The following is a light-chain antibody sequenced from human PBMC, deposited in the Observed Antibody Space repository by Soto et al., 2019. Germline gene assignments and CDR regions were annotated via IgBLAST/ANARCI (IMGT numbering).Light chain of an antibody. V-gene: IGKV1-5*01. CDR3: QQYNSYPLT. Sequence: DIEMTQSPSTLSASVGDRVTITCRASQSISSWLAWYQQKPGKAPKFLIYDASTLESGVPSRFSGSGSGTEFTLTISSLQPDDFATYYCQQYNSYPLTFGGGTKVEIK. CDR2: DAS. J-gene: IGKJ4*01. CDR1: QSISSW.